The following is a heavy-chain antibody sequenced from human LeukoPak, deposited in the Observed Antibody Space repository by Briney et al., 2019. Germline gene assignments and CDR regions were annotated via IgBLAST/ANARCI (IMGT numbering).Heavy chain of an antibody. J-gene: IGHJ3*02. CDR1: GGSISSSSYY. V-gene: IGHV4-39*01. CDR2: IFYSGST. D-gene: IGHD4-17*01. CDR3: ARVDYAALDI. Sequence: SETLSVTCTVSGGSISSSSYYWGWIRQPPGKGLEWIGNIFYSGSTYYNPSLKSRVTISVDTSKNQFSLNLTSVTAADTAVYYCARVDYAALDIWGHGTMVTVSS.